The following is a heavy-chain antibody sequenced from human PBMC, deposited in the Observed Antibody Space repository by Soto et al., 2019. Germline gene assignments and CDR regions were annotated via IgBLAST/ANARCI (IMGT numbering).Heavy chain of an antibody. J-gene: IGHJ4*02. Sequence: HPGGSLRLSCAASGFTFSSYAMSWVRQAPGKGLEWVSSISGGSGYIYYADSVKGRLTISRDNSENTLYLQMNSLRAEDTAVYYCTDCGRTSFDCWGKGARVSVSA. D-gene: IGHD2-21*01. CDR3: TDCGRTSFDC. CDR2: ISGGSGYI. V-gene: IGHV3-23*01. CDR1: GFTFSSYA.